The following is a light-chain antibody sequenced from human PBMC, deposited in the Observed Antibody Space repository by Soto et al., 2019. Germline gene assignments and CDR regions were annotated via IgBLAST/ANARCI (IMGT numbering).Light chain of an antibody. CDR3: RSYTSSSTLLYV. CDR2: DVS. Sequence: QSALTQPASVSGSPGQSITISCTGTSSDVGGYNYVSWYQQHPGKAPKLMIYDVSNRTSGVSNRFSGYKSGNTASLTISGLQAEDEDDYYCRSYTSSSTLLYVFGTGTKVTVL. CDR1: SSDVGGYNY. J-gene: IGLJ1*01. V-gene: IGLV2-14*01.